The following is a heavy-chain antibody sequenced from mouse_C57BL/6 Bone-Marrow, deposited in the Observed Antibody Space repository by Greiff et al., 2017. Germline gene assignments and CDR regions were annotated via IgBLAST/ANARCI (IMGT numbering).Heavy chain of an antibody. CDR1: GYTFTSYW. J-gene: IGHJ1*03. CDR3: ASRNYYGSSLYWYFDV. CDR2: IHPNSGST. D-gene: IGHD1-1*01. Sequence: QVQLQQPGAELVKPGASVKLSCKASGYTFTSYWMHWVKQRPGQGLEWIGMIHPNSGSTNYTEKFKSKATLTVDKSSSTAYMQLSSLTSEDSAVYYCASRNYYGSSLYWYFDVWGTRSTVTVSS. V-gene: IGHV1-64*01.